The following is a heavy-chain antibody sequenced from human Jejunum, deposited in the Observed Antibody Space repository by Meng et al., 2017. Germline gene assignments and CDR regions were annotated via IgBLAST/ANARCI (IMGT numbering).Heavy chain of an antibody. CDR1: GGSISSYS. J-gene: IGHJ4*02. V-gene: IGHV4-59*01. D-gene: IGHD6-19*01. CDR3: AGSRAVLGKRHKDFDC. Sequence: SETLSLTCTVSGGSISSYSWNWIRQSPGKGLEWIGYMSYSGGTNYNPSLKSRVTISVDTSTNQFSLKLNSVTAEDTAIYCCAGSRAVLGKRHKDFDCWGQGSLVTVSS. CDR2: MSYSGGT.